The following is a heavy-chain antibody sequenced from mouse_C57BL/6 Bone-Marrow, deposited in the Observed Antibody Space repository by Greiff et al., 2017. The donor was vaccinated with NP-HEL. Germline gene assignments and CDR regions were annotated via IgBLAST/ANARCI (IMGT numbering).Heavy chain of an antibody. CDR1: GFSLSTSGMG. CDR2: IYWDDAK. CDR3: ARSPGSSLYYYAMDY. Sequence: QVTLKVSGPGILQSSQTLSLTCSFSGFSLSTSGMGVSWIRQPSGKGLEWLAHIYWDDAKRYNPSLQSRLTISKDTSRNQVFLKITSVDTADTATCYCARSPGSSLYYYAMDYWGQGTSVTVSS. V-gene: IGHV8-12*01. D-gene: IGHD1-1*01. J-gene: IGHJ4*01.